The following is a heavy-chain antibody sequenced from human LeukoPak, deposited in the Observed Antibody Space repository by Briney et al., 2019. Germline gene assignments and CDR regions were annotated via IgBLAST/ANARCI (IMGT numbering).Heavy chain of an antibody. CDR3: ARAASSTRPYYFDY. D-gene: IGHD3-10*01. J-gene: IGHJ4*02. CDR1: GFSFSDYY. V-gene: IGHV3-7*01. CDR2: IKQDGSEK. Sequence: GGSLRLSCAASGFSFSDYYMRWVRQAPGKGLEWVANIKQDGSEKYYVDSVKGRFTISRDNAKNSLSLQMNSLRAEDTAVYYCARAASSTRPYYFDYWAQGTLVTVSS.